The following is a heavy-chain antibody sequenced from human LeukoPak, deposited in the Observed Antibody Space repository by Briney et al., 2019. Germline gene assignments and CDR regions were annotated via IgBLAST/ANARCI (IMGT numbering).Heavy chain of an antibody. CDR3: ARHSVITMVRGVITPFDP. CDR1: GGSISSYY. J-gene: IGHJ5*02. V-gene: IGHV4-59*08. Sequence: SEAPSLTCSVSGGSISSYYWSWIRQPPGKGLEWIGYIYYSGSTNYNPSLKSRVTISVDTSKDQFSLKLSSVTAADTAVYYCARHSVITMVRGVITPFDPWGQGTLVTVSS. D-gene: IGHD3-10*01. CDR2: IYYSGST.